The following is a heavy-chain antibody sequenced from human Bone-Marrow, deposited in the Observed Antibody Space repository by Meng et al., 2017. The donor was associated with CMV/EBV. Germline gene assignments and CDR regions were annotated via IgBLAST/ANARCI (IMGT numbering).Heavy chain of an antibody. D-gene: IGHD3-3*01. Sequence: VLLARTGSGPKHAGASRTVSWKASCYTFSICGIRRVRRAPGQWLGWVRWISAYNGNTNDAQKSQGRVTMPTDTSTSTAYMELRSLRSDDTAVYYCARDDYDFWSGYPKYFQHWGQGTLVTVSS. V-gene: IGHV1-18*01. CDR1: CYTFSICG. CDR3: ARDDYDFWSGYPKYFQH. CDR2: ISAYNGNT. J-gene: IGHJ1*01.